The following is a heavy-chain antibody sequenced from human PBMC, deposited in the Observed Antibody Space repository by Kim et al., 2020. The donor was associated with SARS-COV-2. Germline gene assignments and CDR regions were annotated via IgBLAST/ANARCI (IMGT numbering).Heavy chain of an antibody. CDR1: GGSINNSSYY. D-gene: IGHD5-12*01. V-gene: IGHV4-39*02. J-gene: IGHJ5*02. CDR2: VNYSGTT. Sequence: SETLSLTCTVSGGSINNSSYYWGWIRQPPGKGLEWIGSVNYSGTTYYTSSLKSRVTISVDTSNNHFSLRLSSVTAADTAVYYCARLRSGVGWFDPWGQGTLVTVSS. CDR3: ARLRSGVGWFDP.